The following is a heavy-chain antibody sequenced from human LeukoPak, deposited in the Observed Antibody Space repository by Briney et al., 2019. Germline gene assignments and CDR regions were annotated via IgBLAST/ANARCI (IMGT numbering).Heavy chain of an antibody. J-gene: IGHJ4*02. CDR3: ARGYGDYVLFDY. V-gene: IGHV3-74*01. CDR1: GFTFSSYW. D-gene: IGHD4-17*01. CDR2: INSDGSST. Sequence: GGSLRLSCAASGFTFSSYWMHWVRQAPGKGLVWVSRINSDGSSTSYADSVKGRFTISRDNAKNTLYLQMNSLRAEDTAVYYCARGYGDYVLFDYWGQGTLVTVSS.